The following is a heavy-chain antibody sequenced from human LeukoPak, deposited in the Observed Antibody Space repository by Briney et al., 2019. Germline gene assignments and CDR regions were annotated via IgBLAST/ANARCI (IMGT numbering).Heavy chain of an antibody. J-gene: IGHJ4*02. Sequence: PGGSLRLSCTASGFPLSNFWIHVGRQVPGKGLVWVPRIISDGTTTSYADSVKGRFTISRDNAKNTLYLQMNSLRAEDTAVYYCTRDWRNMAFDYWGQGTLVTVSS. CDR1: GFPLSNFW. V-gene: IGHV3-74*01. CDR2: IISDGTTT. D-gene: IGHD2/OR15-2a*01. CDR3: TRDWRNMAFDY.